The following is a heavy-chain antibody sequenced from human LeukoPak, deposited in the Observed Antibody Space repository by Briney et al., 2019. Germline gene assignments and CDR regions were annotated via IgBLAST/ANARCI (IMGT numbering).Heavy chain of an antibody. CDR3: AKEAFVYSGYYPLDY. CDR2: IRYDGSNK. CDR1: GFTCSDYA. J-gene: IGHJ4*02. D-gene: IGHD3-22*01. Sequence: GGSLRLSCAASGFTCSDYAMHWVRQAPGKGLEWLTFIRYDGSNKYYADSLKGRFTISRDNSKNTLYLQMNSLRTEDTAVYYCAKEAFVYSGYYPLDYWGQGTLVTVSS. V-gene: IGHV3-30*02.